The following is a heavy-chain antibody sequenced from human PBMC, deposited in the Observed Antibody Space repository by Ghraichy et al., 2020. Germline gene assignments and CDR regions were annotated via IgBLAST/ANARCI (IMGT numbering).Heavy chain of an antibody. J-gene: IGHJ4*02. CDR3: VKDRRSISTRPGFDY. D-gene: IGHD6-6*01. CDR2: ISSNGGST. CDR1: GFTFSAFA. Sequence: GGSLRLSCSASGFTFSAFAMHWVRQAPGKGLEFVSVISSNGGSTYYVDSVKDRFTISRDNSKNTLYLQMSSLRAEDTAVYYCVKDRRSISTRPGFDYWGQGTLITVSS. V-gene: IGHV3-64D*06.